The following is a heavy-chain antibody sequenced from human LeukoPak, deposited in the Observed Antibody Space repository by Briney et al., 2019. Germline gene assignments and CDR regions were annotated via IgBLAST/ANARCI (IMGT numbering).Heavy chain of an antibody. CDR2: IYCSGST. CDR3: ARGADCSGGSCYPGNWFDP. D-gene: IGHD2-15*01. J-gene: IGHJ5*02. CDR1: SGSISSGGYY. Sequence: PSETLSLTCTVSSGSISSGGYYWSWIRQHPGKGLEWIGYIYCSGSTYYNPSLKSRVTISVDTSKNQFSLKLSSVTAADTAVYYCARGADCSGGSCYPGNWFDPWGQGTLVTVSS. V-gene: IGHV4-31*03.